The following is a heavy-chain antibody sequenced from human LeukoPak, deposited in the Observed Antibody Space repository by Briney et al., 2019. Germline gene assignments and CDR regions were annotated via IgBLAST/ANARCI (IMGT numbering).Heavy chain of an antibody. J-gene: IGHJ4*02. V-gene: IGHV4-38-2*02. CDR1: GYSISSGYY. CDR3: ARALVAYYDSSGYYYYYFDY. Sequence: SETLSLTCTVSGYSISSGYYWGWLRQPPGKGLEWIGSIYHSGSTYYNPSLKSRVTISVDTSKNQFSLKLSSVTAADTAVYYCARALVAYYDSSGYYYYYFDYWGQGTLVTVSS. CDR2: IYHSGST. D-gene: IGHD3-22*01.